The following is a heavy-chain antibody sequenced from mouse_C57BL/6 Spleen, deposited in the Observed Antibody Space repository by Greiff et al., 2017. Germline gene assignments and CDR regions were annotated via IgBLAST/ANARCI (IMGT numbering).Heavy chain of an antibody. J-gene: IGHJ4*01. CDR1: GYAFSSSW. CDR3: ASPNYYGSSYYAMDY. CDR2: IYPGDGDT. V-gene: IGHV1-82*01. D-gene: IGHD1-1*01. Sequence: VKVVESGPELVKPGASVKISCKASGYAFSSSWMNWVKQRPGKGLEWIGRIYPGDGDTNYNGKFKGKATLTADKSSSTAYMQLSSLTSEDSAVYFDASPNYYGSSYYAMDYWGQGTSVTVSS.